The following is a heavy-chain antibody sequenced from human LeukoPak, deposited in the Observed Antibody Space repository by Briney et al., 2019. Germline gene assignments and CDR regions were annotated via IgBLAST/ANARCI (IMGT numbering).Heavy chain of an antibody. CDR1: GFTFSSYA. Sequence: TGGSLRLPCAASGFTFSSYAMSWVRQAPGKGLEWVSAISGGGGSTYYADSVKGRFTISRDNSKNTLYLQMNSLRAEDTAVYYCAKCYYDFWSGYRAYYYYGMDVWGQGTTVTVSS. J-gene: IGHJ6*02. D-gene: IGHD3-3*01. CDR2: ISGGGGST. V-gene: IGHV3-23*01. CDR3: AKCYYDFWSGYRAYYYYGMDV.